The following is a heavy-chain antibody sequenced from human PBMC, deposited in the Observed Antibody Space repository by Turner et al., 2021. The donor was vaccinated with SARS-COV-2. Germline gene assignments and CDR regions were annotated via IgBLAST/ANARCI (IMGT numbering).Heavy chain of an antibody. Sequence: EVQLLESGGDLIQPGGSLPPPCDASGFSFSSYAMNWVRQAPGKGLEWISALSGTGSSTFYADSVRGRFTISRDNYKTTLYLQMNSLRVDDTAIYYCAKGGTGNYGVSDYWGQGTLVTVSA. CDR3: AKGGTGNYGVSDY. D-gene: IGHD2-8*02. V-gene: IGHV3-23*01. CDR1: GFSFSSYA. J-gene: IGHJ4*02. CDR2: LSGTGSST.